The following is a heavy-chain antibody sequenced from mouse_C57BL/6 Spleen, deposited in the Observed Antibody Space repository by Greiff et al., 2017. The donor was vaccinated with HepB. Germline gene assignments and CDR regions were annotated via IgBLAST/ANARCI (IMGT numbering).Heavy chain of an antibody. V-gene: IGHV1-5*01. Sequence: VQLKQSGTVLARPGASVKMSCKTSGYTFTSYWMHWVKQRPGQGLEWIGAIYPGNSDTSYNQKFKGKAKLTAVTSASTAYMELSSLTNEDSAVYYCTKGDGYDPLDYWGQGTTLTVSS. CDR2: IYPGNSDT. J-gene: IGHJ2*01. D-gene: IGHD2-2*01. CDR3: TKGDGYDPLDY. CDR1: GYTFTSYW.